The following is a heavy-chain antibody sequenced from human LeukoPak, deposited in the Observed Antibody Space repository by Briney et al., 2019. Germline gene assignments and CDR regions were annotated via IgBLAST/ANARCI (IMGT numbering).Heavy chain of an antibody. V-gene: IGHV3-23*01. CDR3: AKDEDTAMTGYYYYYYGMDV. CDR2: ISGSGGST. J-gene: IGHJ6*02. Sequence: PGGSLRLSCAASGFTFSSYSMNWVRQAPGKGLEWVSAISGSGGSTYYADSVKGRFTISRDNSKNTLYLQMNSLRAEDTAVYYCAKDEDTAMTGYYYYYYGMDVWGQGTTVTVSS. CDR1: GFTFSSYS. D-gene: IGHD5-18*01.